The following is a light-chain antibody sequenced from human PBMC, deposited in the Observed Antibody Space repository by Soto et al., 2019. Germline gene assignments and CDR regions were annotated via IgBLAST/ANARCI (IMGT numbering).Light chain of an antibody. CDR1: QSISGW. J-gene: IGKJ5*01. Sequence: DVQMTQSPSTLSASVGDRVTITCRASQSISGWLAWYQQKPGKAPKLLLYKASSLESGVPSRFSGSGSGTEFTLTISSLQPEDIATYYCQQYENLPITFGQGTRLENK. CDR2: KAS. CDR3: QQYENLPIT. V-gene: IGKV1-5*03.